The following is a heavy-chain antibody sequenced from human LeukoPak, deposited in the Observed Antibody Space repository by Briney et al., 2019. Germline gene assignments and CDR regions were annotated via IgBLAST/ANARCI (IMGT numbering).Heavy chain of an antibody. CDR3: ATYTSAWGYFDF. CDR2: ISFRGTT. Sequence: PSETLSLTCTVSGGSISSSSDYWGWIRQPPGKGLEWIGSISFRGTTYYSPSLKSRVTIIEDTSKKQFSLKLSPVTAADTAIYYCATYTSAWGYFDFWGQGTLVTVSS. V-gene: IGHV4-39*01. D-gene: IGHD6-19*01. CDR1: GGSISSSSDY. J-gene: IGHJ4*02.